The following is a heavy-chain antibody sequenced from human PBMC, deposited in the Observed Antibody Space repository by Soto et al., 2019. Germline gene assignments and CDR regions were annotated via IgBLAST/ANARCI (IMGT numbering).Heavy chain of an antibody. CDR3: ARDQTVYSSCWHKINWFDP. J-gene: IGHJ5*02. Sequence: GASVKVSCKASGGTFSSYTISWVRQAPGQGLEWMGRIIPILGIANYAQKFQGRVTITADKSTSTAYMELSSLRSEDTAVYYCARDQTVYSSCWHKINWFDPWGQGTLVTVSS. V-gene: IGHV1-69*04. CDR1: GGTFSSYT. CDR2: IIPILGIA. D-gene: IGHD6-13*01.